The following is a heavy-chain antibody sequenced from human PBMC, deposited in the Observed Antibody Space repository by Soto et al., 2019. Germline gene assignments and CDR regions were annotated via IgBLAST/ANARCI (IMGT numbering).Heavy chain of an antibody. D-gene: IGHD1-26*01. V-gene: IGHV3-33*01. J-gene: IGHJ4*02. CDR2: VWYDGGHE. CDR1: GFTFSSYG. CDR3: ARDKIKGAPDYLDS. Sequence: PGGSLRLSCAASGFTFSSYGMHWVRQAPGKGLEWVAVVWYDGGHENYVDSVKGRFTISRDDSKSTLYLQMNSLRPEDTAVYYCARDKIKGAPDYLDSWGQGTLVTVSS.